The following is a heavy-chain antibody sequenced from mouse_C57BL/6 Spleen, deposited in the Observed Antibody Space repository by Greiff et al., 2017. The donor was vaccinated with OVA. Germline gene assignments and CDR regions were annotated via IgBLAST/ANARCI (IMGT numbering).Heavy chain of an antibody. CDR3: ARLRTWNAMDY. J-gene: IGHJ4*01. Sequence: QVQLKESGAELVKPGASVKISCKASGYAFSSYWMNWVKQRPGKGLEWIGQIYPGDGDTNYNGKFKGKATLTADKSSSTAYMQLSSLTSEDSAVDFCARLRTWNAMDYWGQGTSVTVSS. CDR1: GYAFSSYW. CDR2: IYPGDGDT. V-gene: IGHV1-80*01.